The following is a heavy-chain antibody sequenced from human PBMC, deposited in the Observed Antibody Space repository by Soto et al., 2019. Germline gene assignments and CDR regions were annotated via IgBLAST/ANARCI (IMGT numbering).Heavy chain of an antibody. CDR3: ARKDKSGYFNWFDP. D-gene: IGHD3-22*01. CDR1: GYKFTSYW. V-gene: IGHV5-51*01. J-gene: IGHJ5*02. Sequence: GESLKISCRTSGYKFTSYWIAWVRQRPGKGLEWMGIIFPSDSDTGYSPSFQGQVTISADRSTSTVFLQWASLKASDTAVYFCARKDKSGYFNWFDPWGQGTLVTVSS. CDR2: IFPSDSDT.